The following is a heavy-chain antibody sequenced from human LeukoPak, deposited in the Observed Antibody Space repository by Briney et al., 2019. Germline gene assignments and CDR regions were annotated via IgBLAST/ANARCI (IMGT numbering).Heavy chain of an antibody. J-gene: IGHJ4*02. D-gene: IGHD6-13*01. Sequence: PSETLSLTCTVSGGSISSYYWSWIRQPPGKGLEWIGYIYYSGSTNYNPPLKSRVTISVDTSKNQFSLKLSSVTAADTAVYYCARRDSSSWYLYDYWGQGTLVTVSS. CDR2: IYYSGST. CDR3: ARRDSSSWYLYDY. CDR1: GGSISSYY. V-gene: IGHV4-59*08.